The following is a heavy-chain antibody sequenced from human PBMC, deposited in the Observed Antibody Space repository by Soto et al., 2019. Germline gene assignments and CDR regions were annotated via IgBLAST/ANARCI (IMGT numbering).Heavy chain of an antibody. CDR2: TYYRSRWYN. CDR1: GDSVSNNSAA. Sequence: QVQLHQSGPGLVKPSQSLSLTCAISGDSVSNNSAAWNWIRQSPSRGLEWLGKTYYRSRWYNEYALSVRSRITIDPDTSKNHFSLQLNSVTPEDTAVYYCAKRTYPYCGNGVCSNEYFGMDVWGQGTTVTVSS. J-gene: IGHJ6*02. CDR3: AKRTYPYCGNGVCSNEYFGMDV. V-gene: IGHV6-1*01. D-gene: IGHD2-8*01.